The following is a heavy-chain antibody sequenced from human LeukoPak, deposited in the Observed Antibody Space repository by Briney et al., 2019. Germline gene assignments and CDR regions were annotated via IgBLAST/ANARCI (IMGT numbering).Heavy chain of an antibody. J-gene: IGHJ4*02. CDR1: GFTFSSYE. D-gene: IGHD4-17*01. V-gene: IGHV3-48*03. CDR2: ISSSGSTI. Sequence: QPGGSLRLSCAASGFTFSSYEMNWVRQPPGKGLEWVSYISSSGSTIYYADSVKGRFTISRDNAKNSLYLQMNSLRAEGTAVYYCASHHYGDFSFDYWGQGTLVTVSS. CDR3: ASHHYGDFSFDY.